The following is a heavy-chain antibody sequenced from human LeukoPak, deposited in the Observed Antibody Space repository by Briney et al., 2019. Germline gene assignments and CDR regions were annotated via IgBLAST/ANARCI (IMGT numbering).Heavy chain of an antibody. CDR1: GYTFTSYG. V-gene: IGHV1-8*02. CDR2: VTPNSGNT. Sequence: ASVKVSCKASGYTFTSYGISWVRQAPGQGLEWMGWVTPNSGNTGYAQNFQGRVTMTRNTSISTAYMELSSLRFEDTAVYYCARGVTAGTDYWGQGTLVTVSS. J-gene: IGHJ4*02. D-gene: IGHD6-13*01. CDR3: ARGVTAGTDY.